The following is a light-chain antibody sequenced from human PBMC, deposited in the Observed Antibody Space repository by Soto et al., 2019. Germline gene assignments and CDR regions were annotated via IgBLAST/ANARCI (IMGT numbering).Light chain of an antibody. Sequence: EIVLTQSPGTLSLSPGERATLSCRASQSVSSNYLAWYQQTPGQAPRLLIYGASSRATGIPDRFSGSGSGTDFTLTISRLEPEDFAVYYWQQYGSSPRTFGQGTKLEIK. CDR1: QSVSSNY. J-gene: IGKJ2*01. CDR2: GAS. CDR3: QQYGSSPRT. V-gene: IGKV3-20*01.